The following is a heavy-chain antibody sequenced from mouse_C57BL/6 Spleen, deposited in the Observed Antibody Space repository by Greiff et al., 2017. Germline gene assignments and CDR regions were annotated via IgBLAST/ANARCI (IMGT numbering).Heavy chain of an antibody. CDR3: ARCDYDPYYYAMDY. J-gene: IGHJ4*01. Sequence: QVHVKQSGAELVKPGASVKISCKASGYAFSSYWMNWVKQRPGKGLEWIGQIYPGDGDTNYNGKFKGKATLTADKSSSTAYMQLSSLTSEDSAVYFCARCDYDPYYYAMDYWGQGTSVTVSS. CDR1: GYAFSSYW. V-gene: IGHV1-80*01. CDR2: IYPGDGDT. D-gene: IGHD2-4*01.